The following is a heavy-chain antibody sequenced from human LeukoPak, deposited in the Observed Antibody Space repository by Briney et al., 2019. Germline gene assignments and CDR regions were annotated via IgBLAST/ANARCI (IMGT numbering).Heavy chain of an antibody. CDR3: AELGITMIGGV. CDR1: GFTVSNKY. CDR2: ISGSGGST. D-gene: IGHD3-10*02. Sequence: PGGSLRLSCAASGFTVSNKYMTWVRQAPGKGLEWVSAISGSGGSTYYADSVKGRFTISRDNAKNSLYLQMNSLRAEDTAVYYCAELGITMIGGVWGKGTTVTISS. J-gene: IGHJ6*04. V-gene: IGHV3-23*01.